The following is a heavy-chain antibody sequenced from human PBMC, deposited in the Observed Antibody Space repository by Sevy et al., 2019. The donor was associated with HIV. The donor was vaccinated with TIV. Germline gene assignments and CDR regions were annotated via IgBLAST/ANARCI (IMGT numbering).Heavy chain of an antibody. J-gene: IGHJ4*02. CDR1: GFSFSSYG. CDR2: IQYDGSNK. CDR3: VKEGGGEGGDH. Sequence: GGSLRLSCAASGFSFSSYGMHWVRQAPGKGLEWMSYIQYDGSNKDYADSVKGRFTISRNNSKNTLYLQMNSLRVEDTSVFYCVKEGGGEGGDHWGQGTLVTVSS. D-gene: IGHD2-21*01. V-gene: IGHV3-30*02.